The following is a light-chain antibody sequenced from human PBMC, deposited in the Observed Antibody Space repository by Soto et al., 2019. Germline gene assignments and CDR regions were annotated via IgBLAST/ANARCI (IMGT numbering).Light chain of an antibody. CDR3: GSWDSSLSAYV. V-gene: IGLV1-51*01. Sequence: QSVVTQPPSVSAAPGQKVTIYCSGSSSNIGGNSVSWYQQLPGTAPKLLIYDDNKRPSGIPDRFSGSKSGTSATLGITGFQTGDEAEYYCGSWDSSLSAYVVGTGTKLTVL. CDR1: SSNIGGNS. CDR2: DDN. J-gene: IGLJ1*01.